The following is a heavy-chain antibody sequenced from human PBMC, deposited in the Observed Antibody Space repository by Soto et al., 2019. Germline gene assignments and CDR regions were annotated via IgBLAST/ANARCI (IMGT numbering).Heavy chain of an antibody. D-gene: IGHD3-3*01. CDR1: GYTFTSYD. CDR3: ARVSSDPRITIFGVVINRPYYYGMDV. J-gene: IGHJ6*02. CDR2: MNPNSGNT. Sequence: GASVKVSCKASGYTFTSYDINWVRQATGQGLEWMGWMNPNSGNTGYAQKFQGRVTMTRNTSISTAYMELSSLRSEDTAVSYCARVSSDPRITIFGVVINRPYYYGMDVWGQGTTVTVSS. V-gene: IGHV1-8*01.